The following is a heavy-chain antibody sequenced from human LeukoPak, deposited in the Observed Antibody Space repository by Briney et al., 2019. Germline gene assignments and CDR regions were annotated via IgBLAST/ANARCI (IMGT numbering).Heavy chain of an antibody. D-gene: IGHD2-2*01. J-gene: IGHJ6*03. Sequence: YIYYIGSTNYNPSFKSRVTMSVDTSKNQFSLNLSSVTAADTAVYYCARVVPAAYYYYYMDVWGKGTTVTVSS. V-gene: IGHV4-59*01. CDR2: IYYIGST. CDR3: ARVVPAAYYYYYMDV.